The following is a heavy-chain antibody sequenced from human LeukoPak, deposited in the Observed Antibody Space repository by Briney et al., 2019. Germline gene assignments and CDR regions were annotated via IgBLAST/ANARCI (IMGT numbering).Heavy chain of an antibody. CDR2: ISWNSGSI. D-gene: IGHD6-6*01. V-gene: IGHV3-9*01. Sequence: GGSLRLSCAASGFTFDDYAMRWVRQAPGKGLEWVSGISWNSGSIGYADSVKGRFTISRDNAKNSLYLQMNSLRAEDTALYYCAKDIWPYNSSFCFDYWGQGTLVTVSS. CDR1: GFTFDDYA. J-gene: IGHJ4*02. CDR3: AKDIWPYNSSFCFDY.